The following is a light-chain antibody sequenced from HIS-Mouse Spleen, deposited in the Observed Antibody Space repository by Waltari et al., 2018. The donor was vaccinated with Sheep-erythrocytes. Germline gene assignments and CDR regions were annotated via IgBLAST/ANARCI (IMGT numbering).Light chain of an antibody. J-gene: IGKJ1*01. CDR1: QGISKY. V-gene: IGKV1-17*03. Sequence: DIQITQSPSAMSASVGDRVTITCRASQGISKYLAWFQQKPGKDPKRLIYAAYSLQSGVPSMFSSSGSGTEFTLTISSLPPDDFATYYCLQHNSYPWTFGQGTKVEIE. CDR2: AAY. CDR3: LQHNSYPWT.